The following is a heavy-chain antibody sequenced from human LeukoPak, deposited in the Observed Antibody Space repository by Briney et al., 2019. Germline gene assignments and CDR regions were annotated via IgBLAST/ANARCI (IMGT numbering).Heavy chain of an antibody. CDR2: ISSSSSYT. Sequence: PGGSLRLSCAASGFTFSDYYVSWIRQAPGKGLEWVSYISSSSSYTNYADSVKGRFTISRDNAKNSLYLQMNSLRAEDTAVYYCVSGSLQSGYNFDYWGQGALVTVSS. J-gene: IGHJ4*02. CDR1: GFTFSDYY. CDR3: VSGSLQSGYNFDY. V-gene: IGHV3-11*06. D-gene: IGHD3-3*01.